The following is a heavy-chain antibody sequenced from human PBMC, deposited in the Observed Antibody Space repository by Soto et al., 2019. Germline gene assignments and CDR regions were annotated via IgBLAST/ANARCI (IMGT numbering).Heavy chain of an antibody. CDR3: AGGEMSTISFDY. D-gene: IGHD1-1*01. CDR1: GFTFSDYY. V-gene: IGHV3-11*01. J-gene: IGHJ4*02. CDR2: ITSDGSPI. Sequence: PGGSLRLSCAASGFTFSDYYMSWIRQAPGKGLKWVSYITSDGSPIYYADSVRGRFTISRDSAKNSVSLQMNSLRAEDTAMYYCAGGEMSTISFDYWGQGTLVTVSS.